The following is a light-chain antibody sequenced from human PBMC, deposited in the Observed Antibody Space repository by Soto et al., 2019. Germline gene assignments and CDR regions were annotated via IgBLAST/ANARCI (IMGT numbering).Light chain of an antibody. J-gene: IGKJ1*01. CDR2: AAD. Sequence: EVVMWQSPATLSVSPGETATLSCRASQSVSNKLAWYQQRPGQAPRLLIYAADTRATGIPDRFSGSGSGREFTLTISSLQSEDFAVYYCQQYNNWPPWTFGQGTKVEVK. CDR3: QQYNNWPPWT. CDR1: QSVSNK. V-gene: IGKV3-15*01.